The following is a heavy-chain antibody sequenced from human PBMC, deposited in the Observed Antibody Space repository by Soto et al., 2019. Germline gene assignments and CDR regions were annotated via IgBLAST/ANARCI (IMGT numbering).Heavy chain of an antibody. CDR2: IIPIFGTA. J-gene: IGHJ4*02. Sequence: SVKVSCKASGGTFSSYAISWVRQAPGQGLEWMGGIIPIFGTANYAQKFQGRVTITADKSTSTAYMELSSLRSEDTAVYYCARAFSYYYDSSGYPFDYWGQGTLGTVS. CDR1: GGTFSSYA. D-gene: IGHD3-22*01. V-gene: IGHV1-69*06. CDR3: ARAFSYYYDSSGYPFDY.